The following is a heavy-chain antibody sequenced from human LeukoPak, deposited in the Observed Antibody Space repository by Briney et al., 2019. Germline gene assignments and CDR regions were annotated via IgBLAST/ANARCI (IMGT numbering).Heavy chain of an antibody. V-gene: IGHV4-61*01. J-gene: IGHJ4*02. CDR1: GGSLSSGSYY. Sequence: PSETLSLTCTVSGGSLSSGSYYWSWIRQPPGTGLEWLGYIYYSGSTNYNPSLKSRVTISVDTSKNQFSLKLSSVTAADTAVYYCARAYSSGWYLGRYYFDYWGQGTLVTVSS. CDR2: IYYSGST. D-gene: IGHD6-19*01. CDR3: ARAYSSGWYLGRYYFDY.